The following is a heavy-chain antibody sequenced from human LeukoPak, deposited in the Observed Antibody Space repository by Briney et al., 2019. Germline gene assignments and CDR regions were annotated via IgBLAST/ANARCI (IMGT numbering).Heavy chain of an antibody. D-gene: IGHD2-2*01. J-gene: IGHJ4*02. CDR1: GFTFSSYA. Sequence: GGSLRLSCAASGFTFSSYAMSWVRQAPGKGLEWVSAISGSGGSTYYADSVKGRFTISRDNSKNTLYLQMNSLRAEDTAVYYCAKGVLATSYCSSTSCPFYWGQGTLVTVSS. V-gene: IGHV3-23*01. CDR2: ISGSGGST. CDR3: AKGVLATSYCSSTSCPFY.